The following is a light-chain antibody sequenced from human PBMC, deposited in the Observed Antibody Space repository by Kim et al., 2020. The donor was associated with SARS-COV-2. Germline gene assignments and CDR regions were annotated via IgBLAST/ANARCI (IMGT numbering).Light chain of an antibody. CDR1: QSVSSY. CDR3: QQRSNWPPT. Sequence: APGERDTHSCRASQSVSSYLAWYQQRPGQAPRLLIYDASNRATGIPARFSGSGSGIDFTLTISSLEPEDFAVYYCQQRSNWPPTFGGGTKVDIK. J-gene: IGKJ4*01. CDR2: DAS. V-gene: IGKV3-11*01.